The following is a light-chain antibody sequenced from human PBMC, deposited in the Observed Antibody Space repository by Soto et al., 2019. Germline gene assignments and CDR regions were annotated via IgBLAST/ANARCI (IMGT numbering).Light chain of an antibody. CDR3: ISYTTSSTLV. CDR1: SSDIGGFNY. J-gene: IGLJ2*01. V-gene: IGLV2-14*01. Sequence: QSALTQPASVSGSPGQSITISCTGTSSDIGGFNYVSWYQQYPGKAPKLMIYDVSTRPSGISIRFSGSKSGNTASLTISGLQAEDEANYYCISYTTSSTLVFGGGTKLTVL. CDR2: DVS.